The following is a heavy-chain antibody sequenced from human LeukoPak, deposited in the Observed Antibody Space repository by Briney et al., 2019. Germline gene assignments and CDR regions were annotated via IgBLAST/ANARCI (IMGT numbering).Heavy chain of an antibody. V-gene: IGHV1-69*04. D-gene: IGHD4-11*01. CDR1: GGTFSSYA. CDR3: ATTTVTTSYYYYGMDV. Sequence: SVKVSCKASGGTFSSYAISWARQAPGQGLEWMGRIIPILGIANYAQKFQGRVTITADKSTSTAYMELSSLRSEDTAVYYCATTTVTTSYYYYGMDVWGQGTTVTVSS. CDR2: IIPILGIA. J-gene: IGHJ6*02.